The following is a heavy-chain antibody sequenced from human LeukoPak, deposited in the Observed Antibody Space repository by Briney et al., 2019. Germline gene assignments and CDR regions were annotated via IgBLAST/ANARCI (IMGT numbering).Heavy chain of an antibody. D-gene: IGHD2-2*01. J-gene: IGHJ4*02. CDR2: ISGNNDNP. CDR1: GYTFSNFG. CDR3: ARDGTSTDDY. Sequence: ASVRVSCKTSGYTFSNFGINWARQAPGQGLEWMGWISGNNDNPNYGQKFQGRFTVTTDSSTSTAYMELRNLRFDDTAVYYCARDGTSTDDYWGQGTLVTVSS. V-gene: IGHV1-18*01.